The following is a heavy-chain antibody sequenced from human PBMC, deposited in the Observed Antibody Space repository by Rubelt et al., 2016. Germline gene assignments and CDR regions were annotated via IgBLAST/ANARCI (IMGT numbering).Heavy chain of an antibody. CDR3: ASSSSWYLFDY. J-gene: IGHJ4*02. D-gene: IGHD6-13*01. V-gene: IGHV3-66*01. CDR1: GFTFSSCA. Sequence: EVQLVESGGGLVQPGGSLTLSCSASGFTFSSCAMHWVRQAPAKGLEWVSVIYSGGSTYYADSVKGRFTISRDNSKNTLYLQMNSLRAEDTAVYYCASSSSWYLFDYWGQGTLVTVSS. CDR2: IYSGGST.